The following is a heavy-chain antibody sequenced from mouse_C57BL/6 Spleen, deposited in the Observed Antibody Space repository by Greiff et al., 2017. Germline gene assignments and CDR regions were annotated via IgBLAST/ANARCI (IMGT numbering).Heavy chain of an antibody. CDR3: ARRGGTPYFDY. CDR2: IDPSDSYT. V-gene: IGHV1-69*01. D-gene: IGHD4-1*01. J-gene: IGHJ2*01. Sequence: VQLQQPGAELVMPGASVKLSCKASGYTFTSYWMHWVKQRPGQGLEWIGEIDPSDSYTNYNQKFKGKSTLTVDKSSSTAYMQLSSLTSEDSAVYYCARRGGTPYFDYWGQGTTRTVSS. CDR1: GYTFTSYW.